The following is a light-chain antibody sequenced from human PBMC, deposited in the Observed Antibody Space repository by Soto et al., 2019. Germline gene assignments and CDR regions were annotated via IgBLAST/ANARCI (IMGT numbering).Light chain of an antibody. CDR2: SNN. J-gene: IGLJ3*02. CDR1: SSNSGSHT. CDR3: AVRDDSLNGWV. Sequence: QSVLTQSPSASGTPGQWVAISCSGSSSNSGSHTVNWYQQLPGTAPKLLIYSNNQRPSGVPDRFSGSKSGTSASLAIGGLQSEDEAHYYCAVRDDSLNGWVFGGGTKLTVL. V-gene: IGLV1-44*01.